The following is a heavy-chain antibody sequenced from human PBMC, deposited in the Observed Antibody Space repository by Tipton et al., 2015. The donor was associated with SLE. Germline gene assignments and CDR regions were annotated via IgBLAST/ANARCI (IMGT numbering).Heavy chain of an antibody. Sequence: SLRLSCTASGFTFGDYAMSWFRQAPGKGLEWVGFIRSKAYGGTTEDAASVKGRFTISRDDSKSIAYLQMNSLKTEDTAVYYCTREEIQLWFFDYWGQGTLVTVSS. CDR3: TREEIQLWFFDY. CDR1: GFTFGDYA. CDR2: IRSKAYGGTT. V-gene: IGHV3-49*03. J-gene: IGHJ4*02. D-gene: IGHD5-18*01.